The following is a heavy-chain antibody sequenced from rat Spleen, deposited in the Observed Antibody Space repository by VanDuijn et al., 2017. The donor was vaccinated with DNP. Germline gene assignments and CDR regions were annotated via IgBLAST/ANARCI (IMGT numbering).Heavy chain of an antibody. CDR2: ISYSGRT. CDR3: ARWTYYFDY. J-gene: IGHJ2*01. CDR1: GYSIPSNY. V-gene: IGHV3-1*01. Sequence: EVLLQESGPGLVKPSQSLSLTCSVTGYSIPSNYWAWIRKFPGNKMEWIGHISYSGRTTYNPSLKSRISITREPSKNHFFLQLSSVTTEDTATYYCARWTYYFDYWGRGVMVTVSS.